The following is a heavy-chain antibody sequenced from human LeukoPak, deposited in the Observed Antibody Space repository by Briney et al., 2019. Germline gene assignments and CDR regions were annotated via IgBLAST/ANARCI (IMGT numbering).Heavy chain of an antibody. D-gene: IGHD2-2*01. CDR3: ARHIGYCSTTSCQPGFHP. V-gene: IGHV4-59*08. CDR2: IYYSGSN. J-gene: IGHJ5*02. Sequence: SETLSLACTVSGGSITSYYWSWIRQPPGKGLEWIGYIYYSGSNNYNPSLKSRVTISVDTSKNQFSLKLSSVTAADTAMYYCARHIGYCSTTSCQPGFHPWGQGTLVTVSS. CDR1: GGSITSYY.